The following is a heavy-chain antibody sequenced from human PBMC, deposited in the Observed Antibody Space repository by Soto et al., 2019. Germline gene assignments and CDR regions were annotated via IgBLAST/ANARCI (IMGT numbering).Heavy chain of an antibody. Sequence: GGSLRLSCAASGFTFSSYGMHWVRQAPGKGLEWVAVIWYDGSNKYYADSVKGRFTISRDNSKNTLYLQMNSLRAEDTAVYYCVGYSSGWAFDYWGQGTLVTVSS. CDR2: IWYDGSNK. CDR3: VGYSSGWAFDY. J-gene: IGHJ4*02. D-gene: IGHD6-19*01. CDR1: GFTFSSYG. V-gene: IGHV3-33*01.